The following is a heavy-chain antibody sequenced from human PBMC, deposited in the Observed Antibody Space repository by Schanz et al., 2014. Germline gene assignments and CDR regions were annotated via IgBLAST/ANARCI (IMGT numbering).Heavy chain of an antibody. J-gene: IGHJ6*03. V-gene: IGHV3-33*08. D-gene: IGHD2-21*02. CDR2: IWYDGSNE. CDR1: GFTFISYD. Sequence: QVHLVESGGGVVQPGGSLRLSCAASGFTFISYDIHWVRQSPGKGLEWVALIWYDGSNEYYADSVKGRFTISRDNPKKTLYLQMNSLRAEDTAVYYCARPSDSSWYMDVWGKGTTVTVSS. CDR3: ARPSDSSWYMDV.